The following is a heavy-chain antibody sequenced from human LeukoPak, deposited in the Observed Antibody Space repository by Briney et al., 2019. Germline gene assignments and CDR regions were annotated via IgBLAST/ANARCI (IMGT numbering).Heavy chain of an antibody. D-gene: IGHD2-2*01. Sequence: SVKVSCKASGGTFSSYAISWVRQAPGQGLKWMGGIIPIFGTANYAQKFQGRVTITADESTSTAYMELSSLRSEDTAVYYCARVDCSSTSCYDYYYYGMDVWGKGTTVTVSS. V-gene: IGHV1-69*01. CDR2: IIPIFGTA. J-gene: IGHJ6*04. CDR3: ARVDCSSTSCYDYYYYGMDV. CDR1: GGTFSSYA.